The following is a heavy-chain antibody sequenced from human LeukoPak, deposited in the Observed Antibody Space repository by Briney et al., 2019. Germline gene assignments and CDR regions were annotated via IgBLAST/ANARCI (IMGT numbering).Heavy chain of an antibody. CDR3: AKGGSAWDNPFDY. V-gene: IGHV1-2*02. J-gene: IGHJ4*02. CDR1: GYTFTVYY. Sequence: ASVKVSCKASGYTFTVYYLHWVRQAPGQGLEWMGWINPNSGGTNYAQNFQGRVTMTRDTSIGTAYMELSRLRVDDTAVYYCAKGGSAWDNPFDYWGQGTLVTVSS. D-gene: IGHD6-19*01. CDR2: INPNSGGT.